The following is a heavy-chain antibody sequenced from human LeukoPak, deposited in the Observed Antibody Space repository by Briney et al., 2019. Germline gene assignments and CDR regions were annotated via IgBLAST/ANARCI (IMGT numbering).Heavy chain of an antibody. CDR1: GCAFSSYW. CDR2: INSDGSST. Sequence: PGGSLRLSCAASGCAFSSYWMHWVRQAPAKGLVWVSRINSDGSSTTYADSVKGRLTISRDNAKNTLYLQMNSLRAEDRAVYYCARDRGSGWYYFDYWGQGTLVTVSS. V-gene: IGHV3-74*01. J-gene: IGHJ4*02. CDR3: ARDRGSGWYYFDY. D-gene: IGHD6-19*01.